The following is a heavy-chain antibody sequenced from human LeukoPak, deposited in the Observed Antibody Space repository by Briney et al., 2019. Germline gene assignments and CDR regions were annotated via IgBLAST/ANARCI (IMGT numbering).Heavy chain of an antibody. CDR3: SKDLPHTRAWALKY. Sequence: TGGSLRLSCTASGFIFSDAWMTWVRQAPGQGPEWVGRIKSKASGGTTDYASPVKGRFTISRDDSENTLYLQMNGLRTDDTAVYYCSKDLPHTRAWALKYWGQGALVTVSS. D-gene: IGHD2-2*01. V-gene: IGHV3-15*01. J-gene: IGHJ4*02. CDR1: GFIFSDAW. CDR2: IKSKASGGTT.